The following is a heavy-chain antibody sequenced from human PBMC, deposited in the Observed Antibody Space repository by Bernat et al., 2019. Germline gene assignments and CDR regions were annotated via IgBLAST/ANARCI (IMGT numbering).Heavy chain of an antibody. CDR3: ASVGSGRPDDY. CDR2: ISTSGSTI. V-gene: IGHV3-48*03. D-gene: IGHD6-19*01. CDR1: GFPLSEYE. J-gene: IGHJ4*02. Sequence: EVQLVESGGGLVQPGGSLRLSCAASGFPLSEYEMSWVRQAPGKGLEWVSYISTSGSTIYYAASVKGRFTISRDNAKNSLYLQMNSLRAEDTAVYYCASVGSGRPDDYWGQGTLVTVSS.